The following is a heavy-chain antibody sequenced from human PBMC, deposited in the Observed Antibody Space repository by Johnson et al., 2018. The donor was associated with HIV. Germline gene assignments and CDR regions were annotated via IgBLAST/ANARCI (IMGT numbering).Heavy chain of an antibody. CDR2: IRYDGSIQ. CDR3: AREVDGFDI. Sequence: QVQLVESGGGVVQPGGSLRLSCAASGFIFNTFGMHWVRQAPGKGLEWVAFIRYDGSIQYYADSVQGRFTISRDNSKNTLYLHMNSLRAEDTAVYYCAREVDGFDIWGQGTMVTVSS. J-gene: IGHJ3*02. CDR1: GFIFNTFG. V-gene: IGHV3-30*02.